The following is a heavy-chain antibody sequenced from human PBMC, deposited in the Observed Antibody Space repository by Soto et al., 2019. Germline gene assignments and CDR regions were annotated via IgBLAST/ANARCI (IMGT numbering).Heavy chain of an antibody. Sequence: QVQLVESGGGVVQPGKSLRLSCAASGFSFSSFAMHWVRQAPGKGLEWVALITYNGNKEFYADSVKGRFTISRDNSKNTVELQKNRLRREDTAFYLCAREESIGDGRTWVQPRYWGQGGPVTVSS. D-gene: IGHD3-10*01. J-gene: IGHJ4*02. CDR3: AREESIGDGRTWVQPRY. CDR2: ITYNGNKE. CDR1: GFSFSSFA. V-gene: IGHV3-30*01.